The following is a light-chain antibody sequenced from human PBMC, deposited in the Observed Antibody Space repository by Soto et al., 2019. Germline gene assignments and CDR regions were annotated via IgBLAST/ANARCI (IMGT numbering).Light chain of an antibody. CDR3: ALFMGNGISV. Sequence: QTVVTQESSFSVSPGGTGTLTCGLISGSVSTANNPNWYQQTPGQAPRTLIYSTSTRSSGVPDRFSGSIIGNKAALTITGAQAEDESDYYCALFMGNGISVFGTVTKLTFL. CDR1: SGSVSTANN. J-gene: IGLJ1*01. V-gene: IGLV8-61*01. CDR2: STS.